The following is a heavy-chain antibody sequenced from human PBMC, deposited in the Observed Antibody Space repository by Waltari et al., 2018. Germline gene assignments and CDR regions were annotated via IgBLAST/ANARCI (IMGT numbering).Heavy chain of an antibody. CDR1: GFTFSTFW. D-gene: IGHD3-3*01. J-gene: IGHJ5*02. CDR3: VRNMDDSPGGP. CDR2: INSDGSDT. V-gene: IGHV3-74*01. Sequence: DVQLVESGGGLVQPGGSLRLPCAASGFTFSTFWLHWVSQAPGKGLVWVSQINSDGSDTAYADSVKVRFIISRDNAKNTVSLQMNRLRAEDTAIYYCVRNMDDSPGGPWGQGTLVTVSS.